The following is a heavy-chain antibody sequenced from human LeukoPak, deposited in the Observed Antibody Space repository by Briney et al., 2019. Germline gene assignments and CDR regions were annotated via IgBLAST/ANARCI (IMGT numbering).Heavy chain of an antibody. Sequence: PGGSLRLSCTASGFTFSDFHMSWIRQAPGKGLEWVSHISGSGYAIHHPGSVRGRFTISRDNAKNSLYLQMNSLRVEDSAVYYCARLSGTYSRGGDHWGQGTLVTVSS. V-gene: IGHV3-11*01. D-gene: IGHD1-26*01. J-gene: IGHJ4*02. CDR1: GFTFSDFH. CDR2: ISGSGYAI. CDR3: ARLSGTYSRGGDH.